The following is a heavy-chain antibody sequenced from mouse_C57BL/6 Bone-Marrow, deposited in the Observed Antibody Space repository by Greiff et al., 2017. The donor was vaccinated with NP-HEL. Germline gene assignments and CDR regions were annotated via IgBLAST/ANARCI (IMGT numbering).Heavy chain of an antibody. Sequence: EVQGVESGGGLVKPGGSLKLSCAASGFTFSSYAMSWVRQTPEKRLEWVATISDGGSYTYYPDNVKGRFTISRDNAKNNLYLQMSHLKSEDTAMYYCARDRSHYYGSSNWYFDVWGTGTTVTVSS. CDR1: GFTFSSYA. J-gene: IGHJ1*03. CDR2: ISDGGSYT. CDR3: ARDRSHYYGSSNWYFDV. V-gene: IGHV5-4*01. D-gene: IGHD1-1*01.